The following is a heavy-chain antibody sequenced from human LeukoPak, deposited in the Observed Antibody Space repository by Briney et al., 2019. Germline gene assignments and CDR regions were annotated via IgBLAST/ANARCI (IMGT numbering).Heavy chain of an antibody. D-gene: IGHD2-2*01. CDR1: GGSVSSGSYY. V-gene: IGHV4-61*01. Sequence: PSETLSLTCTVSGGSVSSGSYYWSWIRQPPGKGLEWIGYIYYSGSTNYNPSLKSRVTISVDTSKNQFSLKLSSVTAADTALYYCASFYCSSTSCYVVDPWGQGTLVTVSS. CDR3: ASFYCSSTSCYVVDP. J-gene: IGHJ5*02. CDR2: IYYSGST.